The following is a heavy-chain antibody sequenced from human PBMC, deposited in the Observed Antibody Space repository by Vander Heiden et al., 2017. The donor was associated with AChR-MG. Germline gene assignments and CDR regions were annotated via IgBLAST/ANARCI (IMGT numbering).Heavy chain of an antibody. J-gene: IGHJ4*02. V-gene: IGHV4-34*02. Sequence: QVQLQQWGAGLLKPSETLSLTCNVYGGSFSDYYWGWIRQSPGRGLEWIGEINHSGSTNHNPSLKSRVTISLDTSKNQLSLKLNSVTAADTAVYYCARVSKHISTFGVVDYWGQGTLVTVSS. CDR2: INHSGST. CDR1: GGSFSDYY. D-gene: IGHD3-3*01. CDR3: ARVSKHISTFGVVDY.